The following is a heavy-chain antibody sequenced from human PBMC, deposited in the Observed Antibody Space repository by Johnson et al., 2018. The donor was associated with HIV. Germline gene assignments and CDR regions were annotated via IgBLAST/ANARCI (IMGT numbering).Heavy chain of an antibody. Sequence: VQLVESGGGLVQPGGSLRLSCAASAFTVSDNYLSWVRQAPGKGREWVSVIYIGGSTYYAESVLGRFNISRDNSKNTLYLQMNSLRFEDTAVYYCASSYSESDAFDIWGQGTMVTVSS. J-gene: IGHJ3*02. CDR2: IYIGGST. CDR1: AFTVSDNY. D-gene: IGHD3-10*01. CDR3: ASSYSESDAFDI. V-gene: IGHV3-66*01.